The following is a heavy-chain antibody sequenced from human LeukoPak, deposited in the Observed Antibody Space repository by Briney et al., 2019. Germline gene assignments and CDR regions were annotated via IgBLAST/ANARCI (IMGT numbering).Heavy chain of an antibody. V-gene: IGHV4-34*01. CDR1: GGSFSGYY. CDR3: ARGFNTWFRAAAQRHYFDY. CDR2: INHSGST. Sequence: SETLSLTCAVYGGSFSGYYWSWIRQPPGKGLEWIGEINHSGSTNYNPSLKSRVTISVDTSKNQFSLKLSSVTAADTAVYYCARGFNTWFRAAAQRHYFDYWGQGTLVTVSS. J-gene: IGHJ4*02. D-gene: IGHD6-13*01.